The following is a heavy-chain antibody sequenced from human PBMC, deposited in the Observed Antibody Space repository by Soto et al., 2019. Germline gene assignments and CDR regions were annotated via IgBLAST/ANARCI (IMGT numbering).Heavy chain of an antibody. V-gene: IGHV3-21*01. J-gene: IGHJ6*02. Sequence: EVQLVESGGGLVKPGGSLRLSCAASGFTFSSYTMNWVRQAPGKGLEWVSSISSNSIYIYYAGSVKGRFTISRDNAKNSLYLQMNSLRAEDTAVSYCARGGYGMDVWGQGTTVTVSS. CDR2: ISSNSIYI. D-gene: IGHD2-15*01. CDR1: GFTFSSYT. CDR3: ARGGYGMDV.